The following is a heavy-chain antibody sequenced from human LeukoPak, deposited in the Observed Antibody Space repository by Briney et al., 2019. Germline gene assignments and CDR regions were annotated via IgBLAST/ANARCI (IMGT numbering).Heavy chain of an antibody. J-gene: IGHJ5*02. CDR3: AREACSGGSCYSNWFDP. CDR2: ISSSSSYI. V-gene: IGHV3-21*01. D-gene: IGHD2-15*01. Sequence: GGSLRLSCAASGFTFSSYSMNWVRQAPGKGLEWVSSISSSSSYICYADSVKGRFTISRDNAKNSLYLQMNSLRAEDTAVYYCAREACSGGSCYSNWFDPWGQGTLVTVSS. CDR1: GFTFSSYS.